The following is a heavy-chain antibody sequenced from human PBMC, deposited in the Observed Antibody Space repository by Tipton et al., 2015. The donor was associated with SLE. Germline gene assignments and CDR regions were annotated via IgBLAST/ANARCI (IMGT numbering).Heavy chain of an antibody. Sequence: LRLSCTVSGGSISSHYWSWIRQPPGKGLEWIGYIYYSGSTNYNPSLKSRVTISVDTSKNQFSLKLSSVTAADTAVYYCARAPSFYAFDIWGQGTMVTVSS. CDR2: IYYSGST. CDR3: ARAPSFYAFDI. V-gene: IGHV4-59*11. D-gene: IGHD6-6*01. CDR1: GGSISSHY. J-gene: IGHJ3*02.